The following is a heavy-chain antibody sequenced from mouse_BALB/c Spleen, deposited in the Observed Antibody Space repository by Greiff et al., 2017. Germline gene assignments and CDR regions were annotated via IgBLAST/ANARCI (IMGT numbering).Heavy chain of an antibody. CDR1: GFTFSSYA. J-gene: IGHJ3*01. D-gene: IGHD2-14*01. Sequence: EVHLVESGGGLVKPGGSLKLSCAASGFTFSSYAMSWVRQTPEKRLEWVASISSGGSTYYPDSVKGRFTISRDNARNILYLQMSSLRSEDTAMYYYARGTYYRYDEIAYWGQGTLVTVSA. CDR2: ISSGGST. CDR3: ARGTYYRYDEIAY. V-gene: IGHV5-6-5*01.